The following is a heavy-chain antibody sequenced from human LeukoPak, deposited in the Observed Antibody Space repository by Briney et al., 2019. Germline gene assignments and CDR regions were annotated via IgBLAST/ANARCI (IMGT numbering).Heavy chain of an antibody. Sequence: GGSLRLSCAASGFTFSSYAMHWVRQAPGKGLEWVAVISYDGSNKYYADSVKGRFTISRDNSKNTLYLQMNSLRVEDTAVYYCARANGFWSGYLDYWGQGTLVTVSS. CDR1: GFTFSSYA. D-gene: IGHD3-3*01. CDR3: ARANGFWSGYLDY. CDR2: ISYDGSNK. J-gene: IGHJ4*02. V-gene: IGHV3-30-3*01.